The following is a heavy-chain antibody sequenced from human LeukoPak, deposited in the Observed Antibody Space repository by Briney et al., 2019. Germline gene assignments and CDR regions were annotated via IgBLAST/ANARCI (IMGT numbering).Heavy chain of an antibody. J-gene: IGHJ6*02. Sequence: GGSLRLSCAASGFTFSGIWMSWVRQAPGKGLEWVANIKHDGSKTNYVDSVKGRFSISRDNAKNSLHLQMNSLRVEDTAVYYCAKNGGPHGMDVWGLGTTLSVSS. V-gene: IGHV3-7*02. D-gene: IGHD3-16*01. CDR2: IKHDGSKT. CDR3: AKNGGPHGMDV. CDR1: GFTFSGIW.